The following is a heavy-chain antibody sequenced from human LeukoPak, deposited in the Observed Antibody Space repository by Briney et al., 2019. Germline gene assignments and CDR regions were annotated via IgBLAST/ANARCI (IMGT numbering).Heavy chain of an antibody. V-gene: IGHV5-51*01. CDR3: ARRRGYSTGWYEGHYFDF. J-gene: IGHJ4*02. CDR2: IYPGDLDT. Sequence: GESLKISCKGSGYIFMNFWIGWVRQMPGKGLEWMGIIYPGDLDTTYSPSFQDQVTISVDNSLNTAYLQWSSLKASDTATYYCARRRGYSTGWYEGHYFDFWGQGTRLTVSS. D-gene: IGHD6-19*01. CDR1: GYIFMNFW.